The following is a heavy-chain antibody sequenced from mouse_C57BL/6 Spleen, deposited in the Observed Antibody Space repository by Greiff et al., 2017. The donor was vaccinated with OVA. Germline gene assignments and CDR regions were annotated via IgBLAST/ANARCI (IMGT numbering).Heavy chain of an antibody. CDR3: ARRGGYGSSYDWYFDV. Sequence: QVTLKVSGPGILQSSQTLSLTCSFSGFSLSTSGMGVSWVRQPSGKGLEWLAHIYWDDDKRYNPSLKSRLTISKDTSRNQVFLKITSVDTADTATYYCARRGGYGSSYDWYFDVWGTGTTVTVSS. D-gene: IGHD1-1*01. V-gene: IGHV8-12*01. CDR1: GFSLSTSGMG. CDR2: IYWDDDK. J-gene: IGHJ1*03.